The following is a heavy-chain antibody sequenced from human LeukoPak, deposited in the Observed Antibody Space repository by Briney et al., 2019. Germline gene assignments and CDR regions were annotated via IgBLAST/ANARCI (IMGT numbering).Heavy chain of an antibody. CDR1: GGSISSYY. CDR3: ASFPTRMATIYFDY. CDR2: IYYSGST. V-gene: IGHV4-59*01. D-gene: IGHD5-24*01. J-gene: IGHJ4*02. Sequence: PSETLSLTCTVSGGSISSYYWSWIRQPPGKGLEWIGYIYYSGSTNYNPSLKSRVTISVDTSKNQFSLKLSSVTAADTAVYYCASFPTRMATIYFDYWGQGTLVTVSS.